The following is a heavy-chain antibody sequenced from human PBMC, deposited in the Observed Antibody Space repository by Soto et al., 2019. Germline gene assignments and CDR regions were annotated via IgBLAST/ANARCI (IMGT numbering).Heavy chain of an antibody. CDR3: AREGLGYYATRGFYRTASNV. CDR1: GYTFTSNS. CDR2: ISASSGDT. J-gene: IGHJ3*01. V-gene: IGHV1-18*04. D-gene: IGHD3-3*01. Sequence: GASVKVSCKASGYTFTSNSVNWVRQAPGQGLEWLGWISASSGDTKYAQKFQGRVTMTTDTSTTTAYMELRSLRSDDTAVYYCAREGLGYYATRGFYRTASNVWGQGTLVTVSS.